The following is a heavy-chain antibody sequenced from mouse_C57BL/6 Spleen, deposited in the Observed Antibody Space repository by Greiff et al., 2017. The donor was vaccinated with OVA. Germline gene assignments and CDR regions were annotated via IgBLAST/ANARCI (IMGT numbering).Heavy chain of an antibody. D-gene: IGHD1-1*01. V-gene: IGHV1-80*01. CDR3: ARSGDTTVDFDY. Sequence: QVHVKQSGAELVKPGASVKISCKASGYAFSSYWMNWVKQRPGKGLEWIGQIYPGDGDTNYNGKFKGKATLTADKSSSTAYMQLSSLTSEDSAVYFCARSGDTTVDFDYWGQGTTLTVSS. CDR2: IYPGDGDT. J-gene: IGHJ2*01. CDR1: GYAFSSYW.